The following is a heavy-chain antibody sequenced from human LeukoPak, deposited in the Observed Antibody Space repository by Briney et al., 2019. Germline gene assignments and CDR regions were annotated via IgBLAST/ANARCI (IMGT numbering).Heavy chain of an antibody. V-gene: IGHV4-4*07. Sequence: SGTLSLTCTVSGASISSFYWGWIRQPAGKGLEWMGRIYTSGGTNYNPSLKSRVTMSIDTSKNQFSLKLYSVTAADTAVYYCVTDRSGSYDYWGQGILVTVSS. CDR2: IYTSGGT. CDR1: GASISSFY. D-gene: IGHD1-26*01. J-gene: IGHJ4*02. CDR3: VTDRSGSYDY.